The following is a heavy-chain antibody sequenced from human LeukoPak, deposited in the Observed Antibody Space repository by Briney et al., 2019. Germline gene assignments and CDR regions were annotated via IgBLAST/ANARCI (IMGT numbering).Heavy chain of an antibody. D-gene: IGHD3/OR15-3a*01. V-gene: IGHV4-39*01. CDR2: IYYSGST. J-gene: IGHJ4*02. Sequence: SSETLSLTCTVSGFSISSSSYYWGWIRQPPGKGLEWIVSIYYSGSTYYNASLKSQFSISINTSKNPFFLRLTPVTAAATAVYYCARQTGSGLFILPGGQGTLVTVSS. CDR1: GFSISSSSYY. CDR3: ARQTGSGLFILP.